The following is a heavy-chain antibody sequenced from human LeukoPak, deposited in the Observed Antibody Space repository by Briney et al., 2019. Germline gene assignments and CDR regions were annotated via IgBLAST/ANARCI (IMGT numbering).Heavy chain of an antibody. J-gene: IGHJ4*02. D-gene: IGHD6-13*01. Sequence: SETLSLTCTVSGYSISSGYYWGWIRQPPGKGLEWIGSIYHSGSTYYNPSLKSRVTISVDTSKNQFSLKLSSVTAADTAVYYCARDGHSGIAAALPNYYFDYWGQGNLVTVSS. CDR3: ARDGHSGIAAALPNYYFDY. CDR1: GYSISSGYY. CDR2: IYHSGST. V-gene: IGHV4-38-2*02.